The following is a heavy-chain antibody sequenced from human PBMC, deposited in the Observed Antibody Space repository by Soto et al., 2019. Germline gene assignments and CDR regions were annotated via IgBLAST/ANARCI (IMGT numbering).Heavy chain of an antibody. CDR3: ARDLWGYCGTDCYPLDV. CDR2: MYNTGST. Sequence: ASETLCLTCTVSGGSISSYYWSWIRQPPGKGLEWIGYMYNTGSTVYNPSFKSRVTISVDTSKNQFSLKLNSVTAADTAVYYCARDLWGYCGTDCYPLDVWGRGTTVTVSS. D-gene: IGHD2-21*02. V-gene: IGHV4-59*01. J-gene: IGHJ6*02. CDR1: GGSISSYY.